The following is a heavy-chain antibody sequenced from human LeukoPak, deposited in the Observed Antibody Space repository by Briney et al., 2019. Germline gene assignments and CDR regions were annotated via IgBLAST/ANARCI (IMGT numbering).Heavy chain of an antibody. D-gene: IGHD2-2*01. Sequence: ASVKVSCKASGYTFTGYYMHWVRQAPGQGLEWTGWINPNSGGTNYAQKFQGRVTMTRDTSISTAYMELSRLRSDDTAVYYCARDPPDIVVVPAADYGMDVWGQGTTVTVSS. CDR3: ARDPPDIVVVPAADYGMDV. V-gene: IGHV1-2*02. J-gene: IGHJ6*02. CDR2: INPNSGGT. CDR1: GYTFTGYY.